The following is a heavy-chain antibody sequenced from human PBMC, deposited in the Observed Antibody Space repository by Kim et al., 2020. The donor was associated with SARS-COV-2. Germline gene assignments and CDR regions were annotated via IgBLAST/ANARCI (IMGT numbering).Heavy chain of an antibody. V-gene: IGHV3-30*18. Sequence: GGSLRLSCAASGFTFSSYGMHWVRQAPGKGLEWVAVISYDGSNKYYADSVKGRFTISRDNSKNTLYLQLNSLRAEDTAVYYCAKDLAYSSGWGYGRGGFDYWGQGTLVTVSS. CDR1: GFTFSSYG. D-gene: IGHD6-19*01. CDR2: ISYDGSNK. J-gene: IGHJ4*02. CDR3: AKDLAYSSGWGYGRGGFDY.